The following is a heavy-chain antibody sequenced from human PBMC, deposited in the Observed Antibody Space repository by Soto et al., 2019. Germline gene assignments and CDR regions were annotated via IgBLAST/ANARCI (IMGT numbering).Heavy chain of an antibody. V-gene: IGHV4-34*01. CDR3: ASRARLRIKSLGMDV. CDR1: GGSFSCYY. D-gene: IGHD3-16*02. CDR2: INHSGST. J-gene: IGHJ6*02. Sequence: SETLSLTCAVYGGSFSCYYWSWIRQPPGKGLEWIGEINHSGSTNYNPSLKSRVTISVDTSKNQFSLKLSSVTAADTAVYYCASRARLRIKSLGMDVWGQGTTVTVSS.